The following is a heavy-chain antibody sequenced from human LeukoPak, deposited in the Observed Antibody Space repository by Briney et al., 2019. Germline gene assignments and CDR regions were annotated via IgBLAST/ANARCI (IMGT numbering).Heavy chain of an antibody. V-gene: IGHV3-74*01. CDR2: INGDGNST. Sequence: GGSLRLSCAASGFTFSSYWMHWVRQAPGKGLVWVSRINGDGNSTSYADSVKGRFTISRDNAKNTLYLQMNSLRAEDTAVYYCARVPDSGSAIDYWGQGTLVTVSS. CDR3: ARVPDSGSAIDY. D-gene: IGHD1-26*01. J-gene: IGHJ4*02. CDR1: GFTFSSYW.